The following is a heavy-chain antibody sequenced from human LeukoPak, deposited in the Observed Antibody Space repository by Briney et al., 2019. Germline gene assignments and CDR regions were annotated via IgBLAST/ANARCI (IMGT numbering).Heavy chain of an antibody. D-gene: IGHD3-9*01. CDR3: ARQGLLTVQVSGFDI. CDR2: IYYSGST. Sequence: SETLSLTFTVSGGSISSYYWSWIRQPPGKGLEWIGYIYYSGSTNYNPSLKSRVTISVDTSKNQFSLKLSSVTAADTAVYYCARQGLLTVQVSGFDIWGQGATVTVSS. J-gene: IGHJ3*02. V-gene: IGHV4-59*01. CDR1: GGSISSYY.